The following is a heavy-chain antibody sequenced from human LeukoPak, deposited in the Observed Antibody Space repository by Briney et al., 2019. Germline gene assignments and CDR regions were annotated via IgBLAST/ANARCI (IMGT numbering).Heavy chain of an antibody. J-gene: IGHJ6*02. CDR2: ISSNGGST. CDR1: GFTFSSYA. D-gene: IGHD5-18*01. Sequence: PGGSLRLSCAASGFTFSSYAMHWVRQAPGKGLEYVSAISSNGGSTYYANSVKGRFTISRDNSKNTLYLQMNSLRAEDTAVYYCAKARRGYSYGFGFDYYYYGMDVWGQGTTVTVSS. CDR3: AKARRGYSYGFGFDYYYYGMDV. V-gene: IGHV3-64*01.